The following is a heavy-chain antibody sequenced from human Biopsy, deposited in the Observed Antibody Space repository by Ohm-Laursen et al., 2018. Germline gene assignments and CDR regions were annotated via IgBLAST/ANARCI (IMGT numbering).Heavy chain of an antibody. CDR1: GLSIGTNY. D-gene: IGHD3-10*02. V-gene: IGHV3-53*01. Sequence: SLRLSCAASGLSIGTNYMTWVRQAPGKGLDWVSIIFAGGGRTYYADSVKGRFTISRDISEDTAVYYCVRGSEFEGSNWPVDYWGQGTLVTVSS. J-gene: IGHJ4*02. CDR2: IFAGGGRT. CDR3: DY.